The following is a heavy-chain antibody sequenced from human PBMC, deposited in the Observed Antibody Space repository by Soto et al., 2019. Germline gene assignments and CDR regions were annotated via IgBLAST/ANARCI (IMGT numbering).Heavy chain of an antibody. CDR1: GYTFSGFY. CDR3: ASAAVTGTAGLDF. J-gene: IGHJ4*02. V-gene: IGHV1-2*02. Sequence: VASVKVSCKAPGYTFSGFYMHWVRQAPGQGLEWMGWINPNSGGTKSAEKFQGRVTMTRDTSISTAYMELSRLTSDDTAVYYCASAAVTGTAGLDFWGQGTQVTVSS. CDR2: INPNSGGT. D-gene: IGHD6-19*01.